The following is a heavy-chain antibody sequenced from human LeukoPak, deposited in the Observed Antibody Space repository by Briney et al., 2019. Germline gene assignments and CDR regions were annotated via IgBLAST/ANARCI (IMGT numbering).Heavy chain of an antibody. CDR3: AKGGAISNPWNEVLRFLEWLLSE. J-gene: IGHJ4*02. CDR2: ISGSGGST. CDR1: GFTFSSYA. D-gene: IGHD3-3*01. Sequence: GGSLRLSCSASGFTFSSYAMSWVRQAPGKGLEWVSAISGSGGSTYYADSVKGRFTISRDNSKNTLYLQMNSLRAEDTAVYYCAKGGAISNPWNEVLRFLEWLLSEWGQGTLVTVSS. V-gene: IGHV3-23*01.